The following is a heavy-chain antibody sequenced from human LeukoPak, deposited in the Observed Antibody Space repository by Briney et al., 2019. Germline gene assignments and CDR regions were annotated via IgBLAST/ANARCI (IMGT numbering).Heavy chain of an antibody. CDR2: ISDEGRTT. J-gene: IGHJ4*02. D-gene: IGHD1-1*01. CDR3: VRDSRTGVDY. Sequence: GGSLRLSCAASGFTFSDYYMHWVRQGPGEGPAGVSRISDEGRTTFYADFVKSRFTISRVNAKNTLYLEMNSLRAEDTAVYYCVRDSRTGVDYWGQGTRVTVSS. V-gene: IGHV3-74*01. CDR1: GFTFSDYY.